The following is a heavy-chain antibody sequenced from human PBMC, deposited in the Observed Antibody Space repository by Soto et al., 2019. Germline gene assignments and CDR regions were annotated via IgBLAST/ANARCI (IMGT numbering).Heavy chain of an antibody. CDR2: IYHSGST. Sequence: QLQLQESGSGLVKPSQTLSLTCAVSGGSISSGGYSWSWIRQPPGKGLEWIGYIYHSGSTYYNPSLKSRVTISVDMSKNQFSLKLSSVTAAHTAVYYCARVDLVGATAVNFDLWGRGTLVTVSS. J-gene: IGHJ2*01. CDR1: GGSISSGGYS. CDR3: ARVDLVGATAVNFDL. V-gene: IGHV4-30-2*01. D-gene: IGHD1-26*01.